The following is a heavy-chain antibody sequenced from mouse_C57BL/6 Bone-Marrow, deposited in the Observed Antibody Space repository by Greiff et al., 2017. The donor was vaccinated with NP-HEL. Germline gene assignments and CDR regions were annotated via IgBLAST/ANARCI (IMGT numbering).Heavy chain of an antibody. V-gene: IGHV1-80*01. D-gene: IGHD1-1*01. CDR2: IYPGDGDT. CDR1: GYAFGSYW. J-gene: IGHJ4*01. CDR3: ARGDYGSSRFGYAMDY. Sequence: QVQLQQSGAELVKPGASVKISCKASGYAFGSYWMNWVKERPGKGLEWIGQIYPGDGDTKYNGKFKGKATLTADKSSSTAYMQVSSLTSEDSAVYFCARGDYGSSRFGYAMDYWGQGTSVTVSS.